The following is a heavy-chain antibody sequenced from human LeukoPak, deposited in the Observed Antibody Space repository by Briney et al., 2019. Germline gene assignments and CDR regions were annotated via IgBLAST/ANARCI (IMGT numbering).Heavy chain of an antibody. CDR1: GFTFSKHG. J-gene: IGHJ4*02. V-gene: IGHV3-23*01. Sequence: GGSLRLSCGASGFTFSKHGMNWVRQAPGKGLEWLSGVSPPGGGTYYADSVKGRFTISRDDSKNTLSLQMNSLRVEDTAVYYCARDLAWGAFDYWGQGTRVTVSP. CDR3: ARDLAWGAFDY. D-gene: IGHD7-27*01. CDR2: VSPPGGGT.